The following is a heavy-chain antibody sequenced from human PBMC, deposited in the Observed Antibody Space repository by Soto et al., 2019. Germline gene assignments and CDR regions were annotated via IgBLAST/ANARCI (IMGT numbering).Heavy chain of an antibody. CDR3: ARGRTYYYGSGSYRARLDYYYYYMDV. Sequence: PSETLSLTCAVYGGSFSGYYWSWIRQPPGKGLEWIGEINHSGSTNYNPSLKSRVTISVDTSKNQFSLKLSSVTAADTAVYYCARGRTYYYGSGSYRARLDYYYYYMDVWGKGTTVTVSS. CDR2: INHSGST. D-gene: IGHD3-10*01. V-gene: IGHV4-34*01. CDR1: GGSFSGYY. J-gene: IGHJ6*03.